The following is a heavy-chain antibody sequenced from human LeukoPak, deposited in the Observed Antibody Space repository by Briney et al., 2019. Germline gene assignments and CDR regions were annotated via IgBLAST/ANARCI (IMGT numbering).Heavy chain of an antibody. Sequence: SETLSLTCTVSGYSISSGYYWGWIRQPPGKGLEWIGSIYHSGSTYYNPSLKSRVTISVDTSKNQFSLKLSSVTAADTAVYHCAREGYSYAYYYYYYYMDVWGKGTTVTVSS. D-gene: IGHD5-18*01. V-gene: IGHV4-38-2*02. CDR2: IYHSGST. CDR1: GYSISSGYY. CDR3: AREGYSYAYYYYYYYMDV. J-gene: IGHJ6*03.